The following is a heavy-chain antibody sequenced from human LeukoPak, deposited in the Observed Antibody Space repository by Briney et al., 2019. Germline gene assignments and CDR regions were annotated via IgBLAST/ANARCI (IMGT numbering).Heavy chain of an antibody. CDR3: ARARPGIDDSSGYWYFDL. D-gene: IGHD3-22*01. CDR1: GYTFTSYG. CDR2: ISAYNGNT. Sequence: ASVKVSCKASGYTFTSYGISWVRQAPGQGLEWMGWISAYNGNTNYAQKLQGRVTMTTDTSTSTAYMELRSRRSDDTAVYYCARARPGIDDSSGYWYFDLWGRGTLVTVSS. J-gene: IGHJ2*01. V-gene: IGHV1-18*01.